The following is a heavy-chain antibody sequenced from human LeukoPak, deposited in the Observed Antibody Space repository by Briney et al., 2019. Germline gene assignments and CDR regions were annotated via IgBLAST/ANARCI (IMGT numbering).Heavy chain of an antibody. V-gene: IGHV3-53*01. J-gene: IGHJ4*02. CDR3: ARESGYTAPQC. CDR2: IYSGGST. D-gene: IGHD5-18*01. Sequence: PGGSLRLSCAASGFTFSSNYMNWVRQAPGKGLEWVSVIYSGGSTFYADSVKGRFTISRDNSKNTLYLHMNRLRAEDTAVYYCARESGYTAPQCWGQGTLVTVSS. CDR1: GFTFSSNY.